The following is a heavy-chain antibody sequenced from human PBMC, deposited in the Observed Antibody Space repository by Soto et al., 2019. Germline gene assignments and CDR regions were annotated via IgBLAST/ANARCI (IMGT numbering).Heavy chain of an antibody. Sequence: SETLSLTCAVYGGSFSGYYWRWIRQPPGKGLEWIGEINHSGSTNYNPALKSRGTISVDTSKNQFSLKLSSVTAADTAVYYCARAGCSGGSCYSVGYYYYGMDVWGKGPTVPVS. V-gene: IGHV4-34*01. CDR2: INHSGST. CDR3: ARAGCSGGSCYSVGYYYYGMDV. CDR1: GGSFSGYY. D-gene: IGHD2-15*01. J-gene: IGHJ6*04.